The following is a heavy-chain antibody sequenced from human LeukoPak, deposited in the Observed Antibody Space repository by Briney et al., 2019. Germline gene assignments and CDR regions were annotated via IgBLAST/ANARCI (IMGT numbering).Heavy chain of an antibody. V-gene: IGHV3-23*01. CDR3: ARDESDFAYYFDY. D-gene: IGHD2/OR15-2a*01. Sequence: PGGSLRLSCAASGFTFSTYATSWVRQAPGSGLEWVSGVSGGDGSTCYADSVKGRFTISRDNSKNTLYLQMNSLRAEDTAVYYCARDESDFAYYFDYWGQGTLVTVSS. CDR2: VSGGDGST. CDR1: GFTFSTYA. J-gene: IGHJ4*02.